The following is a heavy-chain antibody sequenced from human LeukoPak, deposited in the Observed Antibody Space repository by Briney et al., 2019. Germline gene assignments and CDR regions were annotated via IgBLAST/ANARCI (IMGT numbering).Heavy chain of an antibody. J-gene: IGHJ6*02. Sequence: PSETLSLTCAVYGGSFSGYYWGWIRQPPGKGLEWIGYIYHSGSTYYNPSLKSRVTISVDRSKNQFSLKLSSVTAADTAVYYCARGYGSGPYYYYGMDVWGQGTTVTVSS. D-gene: IGHD3-10*01. CDR1: GGSFSGYY. V-gene: IGHV4-34*01. CDR3: ARGYGSGPYYYYGMDV. CDR2: IYHSGST.